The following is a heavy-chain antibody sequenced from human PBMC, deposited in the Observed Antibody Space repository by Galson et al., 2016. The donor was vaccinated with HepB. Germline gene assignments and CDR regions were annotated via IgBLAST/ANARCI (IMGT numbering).Heavy chain of an antibody. CDR2: ITTSRSYT. Sequence: SLRLSCAASGFLFSDYYMSWIRQAPGKGLEWLSYITTSRSYTRYADSVEGRFTISRDNTKNSLFLQMNILRADDTAVYYCARGVLGGPYRIGHWGQGTLVTVSS. J-gene: IGHJ4*02. CDR3: ARGVLGGPYRIGH. V-gene: IGHV3-11*05. CDR1: GFLFSDYY. D-gene: IGHD4-23*01.